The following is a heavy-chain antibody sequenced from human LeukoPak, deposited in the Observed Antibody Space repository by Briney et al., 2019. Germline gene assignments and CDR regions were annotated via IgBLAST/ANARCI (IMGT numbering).Heavy chain of an antibody. V-gene: IGHV4-30-4*01. CDR3: ARVGDSSGFRGDY. Sequence: SETLSLTCTFSGGLISRIEYYWGWVRQSPVRGLEWLGHIYHTGTTLYSPHLNNRLTLSVDSSKNQFSLTLNSVTAADTAVYYCARVGDSSGFRGDYWGQGTLVTVSS. D-gene: IGHD3-22*01. CDR1: GGLISRIEYY. CDR2: IYHTGTT. J-gene: IGHJ4*02.